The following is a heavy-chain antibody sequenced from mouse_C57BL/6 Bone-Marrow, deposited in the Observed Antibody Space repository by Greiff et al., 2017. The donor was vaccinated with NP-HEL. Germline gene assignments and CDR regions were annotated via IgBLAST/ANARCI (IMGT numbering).Heavy chain of an antibody. Sequence: SGPELVKPGASVKMSCKASGYTFTDYNMHWVKQSHGKSLEWIGYINPNNGGTSYNQKFKGKATLTVNKSSSTAYMELRSLTSEDSAVYYCARRGYSLYYYAMDYWGQGTSVTVSS. CDR2: INPNNGGT. CDR3: ARRGYSLYYYAMDY. CDR1: GYTFTDYN. V-gene: IGHV1-22*01. D-gene: IGHD2-12*01. J-gene: IGHJ4*01.